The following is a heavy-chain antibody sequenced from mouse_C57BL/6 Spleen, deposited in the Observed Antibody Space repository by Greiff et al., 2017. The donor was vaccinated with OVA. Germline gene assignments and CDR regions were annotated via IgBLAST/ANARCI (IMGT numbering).Heavy chain of an antibody. V-gene: IGHV1-15*01. CDR2: IDPETGGT. J-gene: IGHJ3*01. Sequence: QVQLQQSGAELVRPGASVTLSCKASGYTFTDYEMHWVKQTPVHGLEWIGAIDPETGGTAYNQKCKGKAILTADKSSSTAYMELRSLTSEDSAVYYCTNWGFAYWGQGTLVTVSA. CDR1: GYTFTDYE. CDR3: TNWGFAY. D-gene: IGHD4-1*01.